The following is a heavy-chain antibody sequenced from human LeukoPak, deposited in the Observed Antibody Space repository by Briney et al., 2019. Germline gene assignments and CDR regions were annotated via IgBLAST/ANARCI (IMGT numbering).Heavy chain of an antibody. CDR2: ISYGGSNK. CDR1: GFTFSTYA. CDR3: ARSYDTGRSFFDY. J-gene: IGHJ4*02. V-gene: IGHV3-30*14. D-gene: IGHD3-16*01. Sequence: PGGSLRLSCAASGFTFSTYALHWVRQAPGKGLEWVAAISYGGSNKYYPDSVKGRFTISRDDSKNTVYLQMNSLRAEDTAVYYCARSYDTGRSFFDYWGQGTLVTVSS.